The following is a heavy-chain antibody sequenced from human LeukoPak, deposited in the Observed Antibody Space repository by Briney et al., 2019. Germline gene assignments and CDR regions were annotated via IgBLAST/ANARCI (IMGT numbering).Heavy chain of an antibody. CDR2: IIPIIGTA. Sequence: ASVKVSCKASGGTFSSYAISWVRQAPGQGLEWMGGIIPIIGTANYAQKFQGRVTITADEYTSTAYMELSSLRSEDTAVYYCARGIGSVAAYCGGDCYSDYDYWGQGTLVTVSS. CDR1: GGTFSSYA. V-gene: IGHV1-69*01. CDR3: ARGIGSVAAYCGGDCYSDYDY. D-gene: IGHD2-21*01. J-gene: IGHJ4*02.